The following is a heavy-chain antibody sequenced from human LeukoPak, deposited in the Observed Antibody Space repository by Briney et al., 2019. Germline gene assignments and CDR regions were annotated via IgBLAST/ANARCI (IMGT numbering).Heavy chain of an antibody. Sequence: GGSLRLSCEASGFTFNSYWVSWVLQAPGKGLEWVADINEDGSTIYYVNSVKGRFTISRDNAKKSLSLQLNTLRAEGRAVYYCARWSYVSGTWFLDSWGQGALVTVSS. CDR2: INEDGSTI. D-gene: IGHD3-10*01. CDR3: ARWSYVSGTWFLDS. V-gene: IGHV3-7*05. J-gene: IGHJ4*02. CDR1: GFTFNSYW.